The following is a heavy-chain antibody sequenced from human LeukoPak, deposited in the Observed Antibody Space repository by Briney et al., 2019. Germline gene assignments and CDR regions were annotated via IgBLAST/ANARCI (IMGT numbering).Heavy chain of an antibody. Sequence: SVKVSCKASGGTFSSYAISLVRQAPGQGLEWMGGIIPIFGTANYAQKFQGRVTITADESTSTAYMELSSLRSEDTAVYYCARRGPGIIDYWGQGTLVTVSS. CDR3: ARRGPGIIDY. CDR2: IIPIFGTA. CDR1: GGTFSSYA. J-gene: IGHJ4*02. D-gene: IGHD1-14*01. V-gene: IGHV1-69*13.